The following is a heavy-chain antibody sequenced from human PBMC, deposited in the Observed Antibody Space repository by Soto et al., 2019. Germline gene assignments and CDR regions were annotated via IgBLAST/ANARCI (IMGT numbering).Heavy chain of an antibody. V-gene: IGHV1-18*01. CDR1: GYTFTSYG. J-gene: IGHJ6*02. D-gene: IGHD3-10*01. CDR3: AREADYYGSGTISDGMDV. Sequence: QVQLVQSGAEVKKPGASVKVSCKASGYTFTSYGISWVRQAPGQGLEWMGWISAYNGNTNYAQKLQGRVTMTTDTSTSTAYMELRSLRSDDTAVYYCAREADYYGSGTISDGMDVWGQGTTVTVSS. CDR2: ISAYNGNT.